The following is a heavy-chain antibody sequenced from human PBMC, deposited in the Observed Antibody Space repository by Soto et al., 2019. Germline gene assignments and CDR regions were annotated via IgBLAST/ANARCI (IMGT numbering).Heavy chain of an antibody. Sequence: QLQLQESGPGLVKPSETLSLTCTVSGGSISSSSYYWGWIRQPPGKGLEWIGSIYYSGSTYYNPSLKSRVTISVDTSKNQFSLKLSSVTAADTAVYYCARHEKAAAGPPYNWFDPWGQGTLVTVSS. V-gene: IGHV4-39*01. D-gene: IGHD6-13*01. CDR1: GGSISSSSYY. CDR3: ARHEKAAAGPPYNWFDP. CDR2: IYYSGST. J-gene: IGHJ5*02.